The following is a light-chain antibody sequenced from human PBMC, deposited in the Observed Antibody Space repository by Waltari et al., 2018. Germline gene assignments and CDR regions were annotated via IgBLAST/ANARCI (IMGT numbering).Light chain of an antibody. J-gene: IGLJ3*02. CDR1: SSDSVDYDF. Sequence: QSALTQPASVSGSPGQSVTISCTGTSSDSVDYDFVSWYQQHPGKAPKLIIFDFTTRPSGVSNRFSGSKSGSTASLTISGLQAEDEADYFCSSYPRTGTWLFGGGTKLTVL. V-gene: IGLV2-14*03. CDR2: DFT. CDR3: SSYPRTGTWL.